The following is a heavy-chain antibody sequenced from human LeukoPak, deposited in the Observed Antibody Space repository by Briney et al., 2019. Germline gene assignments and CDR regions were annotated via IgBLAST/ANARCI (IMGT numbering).Heavy chain of an antibody. CDR3: ARHMGIAAPFDY. D-gene: IGHD6-13*01. Sequence: SVKVSCKASGGTFSSYAISWVRQAPGQGLEWMGGIIPIFGTANYAQKFQGRVTITTDESTSTAYMELSSLRFEDTAVYYCARHMGIAAPFDYWGQGTLVTVSS. CDR2: IIPIFGTA. J-gene: IGHJ4*02. V-gene: IGHV1-69*05. CDR1: GGTFSSYA.